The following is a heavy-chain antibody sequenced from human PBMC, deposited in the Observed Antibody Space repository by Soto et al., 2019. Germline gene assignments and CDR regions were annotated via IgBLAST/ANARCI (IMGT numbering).Heavy chain of an antibody. V-gene: IGHV3-30*04. J-gene: IGHJ4*02. CDR2: ISRDGTNK. D-gene: IGHD3-10*01. CDR1: GFTFSSYA. Sequence: GGSRRRSCAASGFTFSSYAIHWGGQAPGKGLEWVAVISRDGTNKYYVDSVKGRFTISRDNSRNTLYLQMNSLRHEDAAVYYCARSRSGAVADSFDFWGQGTLVTVSS. CDR3: ARSRSGAVADSFDF.